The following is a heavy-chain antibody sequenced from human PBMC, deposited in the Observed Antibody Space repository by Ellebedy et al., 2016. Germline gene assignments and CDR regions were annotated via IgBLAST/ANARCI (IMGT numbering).Heavy chain of an antibody. D-gene: IGHD3-22*01. J-gene: IGHJ4*02. CDR2: INHSGST. V-gene: IGHV4-34*01. CDR3: ARGQSSGSLDY. Sequence: SETLSLXCAVYGGSFSGYYWSWIRQPPGKGLEWIGEINHSGSTNYNPSLKSRVTISVDTSKNQFSLKLSSVTAADTAVYYCARGQSSGSLDYWGQGTLVTVSS. CDR1: GGSFSGYY.